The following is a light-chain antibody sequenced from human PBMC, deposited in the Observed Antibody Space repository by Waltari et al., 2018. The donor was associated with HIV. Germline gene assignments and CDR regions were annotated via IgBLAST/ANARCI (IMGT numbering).Light chain of an antibody. Sequence: QSVLTQPPSTSGPPGHSVTITCSGRRPNIASNFVYWYQHVPGTAPQLLIPRTSQRPSGVPDRVSGSKSGTSASLAISGLRAEDEADYYCAAWDDSLSGGVFGGGTKLTVL. CDR3: AAWDDSLSGGV. CDR1: RPNIASNF. CDR2: RTS. J-gene: IGLJ2*01. V-gene: IGLV1-47*01.